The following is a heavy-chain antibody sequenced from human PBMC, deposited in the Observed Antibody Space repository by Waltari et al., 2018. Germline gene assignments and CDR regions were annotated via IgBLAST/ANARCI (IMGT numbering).Heavy chain of an antibody. Sequence: QVQLVQSGAEVKKPGASVKVSCKASGYTFTGYYMHWVRQAPGQGLEWMGWMNPNSGGTNEAQKCKGRVTMTRETASSTAYMELNSLRAEDTAVYYCAKDRRYSYGHFDYWGQGTLVTVSS. CDR2: MNPNSGGT. V-gene: IGHV1-2*02. CDR1: GYTFTGYY. CDR3: AKDRRYSYGHFDY. D-gene: IGHD5-18*01. J-gene: IGHJ4*02.